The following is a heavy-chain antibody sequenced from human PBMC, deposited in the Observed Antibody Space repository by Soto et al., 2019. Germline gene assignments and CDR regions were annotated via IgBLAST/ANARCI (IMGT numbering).Heavy chain of an antibody. D-gene: IGHD6-19*01. J-gene: IGHJ4*02. Sequence: QVQLVESGGGVVQPGRSLRLSCAASGFTFSSYAMHWVRRAPGKGLECVAAVSHDGKSGFYAVSVSGRFTVSRDNSNNLVYLQMDRLRPEDTALFYCARLDKFNGGWSWGQGTAVTVSS. CDR1: GFTFSSYA. V-gene: IGHV3-30*14. CDR2: VSHDGKSG. CDR3: ARLDKFNGGWS.